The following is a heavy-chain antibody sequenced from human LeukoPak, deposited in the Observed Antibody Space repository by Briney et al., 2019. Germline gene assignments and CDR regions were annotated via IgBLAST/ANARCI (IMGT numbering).Heavy chain of an antibody. CDR1: GFIFTDYW. Sequence: GGSLRLSCAASGFIFTDYWLHWVRQAPGQGPQWVSRINHDGTSANYADSVRGRFTVSRDNAQNTLYLQMNSLRADDTAVYYCARVFDAVDFWSGYSFGFWGRGTLVTVSS. J-gene: IGHJ4*02. V-gene: IGHV3-74*01. CDR3: ARVFDAVDFWSGYSFGF. CDR2: INHDGTSA. D-gene: IGHD3-3*01.